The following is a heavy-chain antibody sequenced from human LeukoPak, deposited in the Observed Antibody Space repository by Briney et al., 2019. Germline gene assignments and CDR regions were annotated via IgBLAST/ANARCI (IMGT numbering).Heavy chain of an antibody. CDR2: ISYDGGNK. CDR1: GFNFNNYW. Sequence: GGSLRLSCAASGFNFNNYWMSWVRQAPGKGLEWVAVISYDGGNKYYADSVKGRFTISRDNSKNTLYLQMNSLRAEDTAVYYCASSAAGTGRGEEFDYWGQGTLVTVSS. V-gene: IGHV3-30-3*01. J-gene: IGHJ4*02. D-gene: IGHD6-13*01. CDR3: ASSAAGTGRGEEFDY.